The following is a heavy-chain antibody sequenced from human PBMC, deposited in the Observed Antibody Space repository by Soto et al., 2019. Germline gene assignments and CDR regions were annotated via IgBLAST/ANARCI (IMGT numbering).Heavy chain of an antibody. Sequence: EVQLVESGGGLVQPGGSLRLACAASGFTFSSYSMNWVRQAPGKGLEWVSYISSSSSTIYYADSVKGRVTISRDNAKNSLHLQMNSLRDEDTAVYYCARRNRIHYYSYGMDVGGQGTTVTVSS. J-gene: IGHJ6*02. CDR3: ARRNRIHYYSYGMDV. CDR1: GFTFSSYS. V-gene: IGHV3-48*02. D-gene: IGHD5-18*01. CDR2: ISSSSSTI.